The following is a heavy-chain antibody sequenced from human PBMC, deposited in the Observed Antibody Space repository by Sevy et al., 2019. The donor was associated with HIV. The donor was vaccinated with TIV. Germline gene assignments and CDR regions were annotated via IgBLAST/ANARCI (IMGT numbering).Heavy chain of an antibody. CDR2: IIQDGSEI. Sequence: GGSLRLSCAASGFTFSSFWMTWVRQAPGKGLEWVANIIQDGSEIHYVDSVKGRFSISRDNAKNSLNLQMNSLRAEDTAVYYCARALYAYSSYWGQGTLVTVSS. J-gene: IGHJ4*02. CDR1: GFTFSSFW. CDR3: ARALYAYSSY. D-gene: IGHD4-4*01. V-gene: IGHV3-7*01.